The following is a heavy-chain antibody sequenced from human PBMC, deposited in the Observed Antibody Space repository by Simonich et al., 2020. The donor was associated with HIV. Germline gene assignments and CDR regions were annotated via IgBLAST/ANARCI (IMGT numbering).Heavy chain of an antibody. CDR3: ARVGIRMYAFDI. Sequence: QVQLQESGPGLVKPSQTLSLTCPVSGGSIRRDGYYWSWFRQHPGKGLEGIGYIYYSGNTYYNPSLKGRVTISVDPSKNQFSLKLSSVTAADTAVYYCARVGIRMYAFDIWGQGTMVTVSS. CDR2: IYYSGNT. J-gene: IGHJ3*02. CDR1: GGSIRRDGYY. V-gene: IGHV4-31*03. D-gene: IGHD1-20*01.